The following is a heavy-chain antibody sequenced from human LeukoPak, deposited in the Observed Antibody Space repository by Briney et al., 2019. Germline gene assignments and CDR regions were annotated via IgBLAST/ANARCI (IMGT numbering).Heavy chain of an antibody. CDR3: ARGSSDNSSTVTTTPYYFDY. CDR2: INHSGST. Sequence: PSETLSLTCAVYGGSFSGYYWSWIRQPPGKGLEWIGEINHSGSTSYNPSLKSRVTISVDTSKNQFSLKLSSVTAADTAVYYCARGSSDNSSTVTTTPYYFDYWGQGTLVTVSS. D-gene: IGHD4-17*01. V-gene: IGHV4-34*01. J-gene: IGHJ4*02. CDR1: GGSFSGYY.